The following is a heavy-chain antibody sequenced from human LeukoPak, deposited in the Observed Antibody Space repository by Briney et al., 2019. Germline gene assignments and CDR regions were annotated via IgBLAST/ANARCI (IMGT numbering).Heavy chain of an antibody. CDR3: ATAPHYSDSSGYPGY. D-gene: IGHD3-22*01. V-gene: IGHV3-23*01. Sequence: GGSLRLSCAASGFTFSSYAMSWVCQAPGRGLEWVSLISGGGSTYYADSVKGRFTVSRDNSKNTLYLQMNSLRVEDTAVYYCATAPHYSDSSGYPGYWGQGTLVTVSS. CDR1: GFTFSSYA. J-gene: IGHJ4*02. CDR2: ISGGGST.